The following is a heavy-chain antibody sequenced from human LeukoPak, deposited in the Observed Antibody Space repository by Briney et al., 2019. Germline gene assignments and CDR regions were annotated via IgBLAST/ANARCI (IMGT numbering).Heavy chain of an antibody. V-gene: IGHV4-59*01. Sequence: SETLSLTCTVSGGSISSYYWSWIRQPPGKGLEWIGYIYYSGSTNYNPSLKSRVTLSVDTSKNQFSLKLSSVSAADTAVYYCARGPRGFDLWGRGTLVTVSS. CDR1: GGSISSYY. CDR3: ARGPRGFDL. CDR2: IYYSGST. J-gene: IGHJ2*01.